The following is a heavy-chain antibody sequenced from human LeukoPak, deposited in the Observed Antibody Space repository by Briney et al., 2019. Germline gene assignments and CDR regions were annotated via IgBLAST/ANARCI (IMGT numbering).Heavy chain of an antibody. CDR1: GFTFDDYG. CDR2: INWNGGST. J-gene: IGHJ4*02. V-gene: IGHV3-20*04. Sequence: PGGSLRLSCAASGFTFDDYGMSWVRQAPGKGLEWVSGINWNGGSTGYADSVKGRFTISRDNAKNSLYLQMNSLRAEYTALYYCARDVGYCTNGVCYHYFDYWGQGTLVTVSS. CDR3: ARDVGYCTNGVCYHYFDY. D-gene: IGHD2-8*01.